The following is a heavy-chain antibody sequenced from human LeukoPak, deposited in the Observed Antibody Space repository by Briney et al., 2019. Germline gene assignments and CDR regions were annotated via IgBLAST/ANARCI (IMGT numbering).Heavy chain of an antibody. CDR2: TYYRSKWYN. D-gene: IGHD2-8*02. J-gene: IGHJ4*02. CDR3: VRSQYWRFDD. Sequence: QTLSLTCAISGDSVSNNSAVWNWIRQSPSRGLEWLGRTYYRSKWYNDYGASVKSRITVNSDTSKNQFSLQLNSVTPEDTAVYYCVRSQYWRFDDWGQGTLVTVSS. CDR1: GDSVSNNSAV. V-gene: IGHV6-1*01.